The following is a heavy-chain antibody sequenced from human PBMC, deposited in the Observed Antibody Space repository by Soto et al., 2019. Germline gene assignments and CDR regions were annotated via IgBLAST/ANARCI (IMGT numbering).Heavy chain of an antibody. V-gene: IGHV1-69*01. CDR1: GGTFSSYA. D-gene: IGHD6-13*01. CDR3: ARNYGYSSSWYSFYYGMDV. CDR2: IIPIFGTA. Sequence: QVQLVQSGAEVKKPGSSVKVSCKASGGTFSSYAISWVRQAPGQGLEWMGGIIPIFGTANYAQKFQGRVTITADESTSTAYMELSGLRSEDTAVYYCARNYGYSSSWYSFYYGMDVWGQGTTVTVSS. J-gene: IGHJ6*02.